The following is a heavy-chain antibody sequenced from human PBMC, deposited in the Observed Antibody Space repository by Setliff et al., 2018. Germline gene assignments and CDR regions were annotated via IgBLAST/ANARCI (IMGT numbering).Heavy chain of an antibody. Sequence: GGSLRLSCAASGFTFSNAWMSWVRQAPGKGLEWVAVISYDGTYKYYVDSVKGRFTISRDNSRNTLFLQMNGLRNEDTAMYYCAKDKDVRVDYFDYWGPGTLVTVSS. CDR2: ISYDGTYK. V-gene: IGHV3-30*18. CDR3: AKDKDVRVDYFDY. CDR1: GFTFSNAW. J-gene: IGHJ4*02. D-gene: IGHD3-10*01.